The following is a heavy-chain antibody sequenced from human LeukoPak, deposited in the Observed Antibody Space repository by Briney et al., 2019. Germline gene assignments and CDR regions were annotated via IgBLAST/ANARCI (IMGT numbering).Heavy chain of an antibody. V-gene: IGHV3-30*04. J-gene: IGHJ4*02. D-gene: IGHD6-13*01. CDR2: IPYDGSNK. CDR1: GFTFSSYA. CDR3: VRGAYSSSLLNFYY. Sequence: GGSLRLSCAASGFTFSSYAMHWVRQAPGKGLEWVALIPYDGSNKYYADSVKGRFTVSRDNSKNTLYLQMNSLRAEDTAVYYCVRGAYSSSLLNFYYWGQGTLVTVSS.